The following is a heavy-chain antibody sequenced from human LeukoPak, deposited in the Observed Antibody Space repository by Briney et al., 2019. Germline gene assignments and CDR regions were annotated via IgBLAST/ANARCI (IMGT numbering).Heavy chain of an antibody. J-gene: IGHJ5*02. CDR3: ARGGITIFGVVIKSCKWFDP. CDR1: RGTFSSYA. CDR2: IIPIFGTA. D-gene: IGHD3-3*01. V-gene: IGHV1-69*13. Sequence: GASVKVSCKASRGTFSSYAISWVRQAPGQELEWMGGIIPIFGTANYAQNFQGRVTITADESPRTAYMELSSLRSEDTAVYSCARGGITIFGVVIKSCKWFDPWGQGTLVTVSS.